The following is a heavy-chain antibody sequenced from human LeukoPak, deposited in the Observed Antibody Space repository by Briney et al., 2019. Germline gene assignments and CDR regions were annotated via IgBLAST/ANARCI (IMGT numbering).Heavy chain of an antibody. D-gene: IGHD1-14*01. CDR2: ISGSGSDI. CDR3: AGGGPEEDYFDC. CDR1: GFTFSTYE. Sequence: GGSLRLSCAASGFTFSTYEMNCVRQAPGKGLEWVSYISGSGSDIYYADSVKGRFTISRDNAKNSLYLQMNSLRAEDSAVYYCAGGGPEEDYFDCWGQGTLVTVSS. J-gene: IGHJ4*02. V-gene: IGHV3-48*03.